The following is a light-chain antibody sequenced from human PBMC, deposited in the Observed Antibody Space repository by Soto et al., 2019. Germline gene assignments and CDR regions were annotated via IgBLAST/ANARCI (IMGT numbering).Light chain of an antibody. Sequence: IVLTQSPATLSLSPGERATLSCRAGQNIRTYLAWYQQKSGQAPRLFIHDASNRASGTPARFSGSGSGTDFTLTISSLEPEDSAVYYCQQRYNWLTFGGGTKVEIK. CDR3: QQRYNWLT. V-gene: IGKV3-11*01. CDR1: QNIRTY. J-gene: IGKJ4*01. CDR2: DAS.